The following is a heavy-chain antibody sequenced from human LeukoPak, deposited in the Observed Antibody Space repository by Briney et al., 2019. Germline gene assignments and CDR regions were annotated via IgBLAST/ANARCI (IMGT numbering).Heavy chain of an antibody. CDR1: GFTFSSYS. CDR3: AKVWQDYSGVDY. D-gene: IGHD2-21*01. Sequence: GGSLRLSCAASGFTFSSYSMNWVRQAPGKGLEWVSHITASGTAMFYADSVKGRFTISRDNAKNSLYLQMNSLRDEDTAVYYCAKVWQDYSGVDYWGQGTLVTVSS. CDR2: ITASGTAM. V-gene: IGHV3-48*02. J-gene: IGHJ4*02.